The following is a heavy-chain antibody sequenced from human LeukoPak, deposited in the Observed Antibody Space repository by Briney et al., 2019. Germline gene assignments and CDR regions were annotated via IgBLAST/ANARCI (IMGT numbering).Heavy chain of an antibody. CDR1: GYSFTSYW. D-gene: IGHD3-22*01. J-gene: IGHJ5*02. Sequence: VESLKISCKGSGYSFTSYWIGWVRQMPGKGLEWMGIIYPGDSDTRYSPSFQGQVTISADKFISTAYLQWSSLKASDTAMYYCARRTYYYDSSGYYSGAGYWFDPWGQGTLVTVSS. V-gene: IGHV5-51*01. CDR2: IYPGDSDT. CDR3: ARRTYYYDSSGYYSGAGYWFDP.